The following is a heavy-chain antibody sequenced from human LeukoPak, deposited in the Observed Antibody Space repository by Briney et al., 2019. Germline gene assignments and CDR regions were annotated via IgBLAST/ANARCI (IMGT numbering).Heavy chain of an antibody. CDR3: ARARTQQYYDFWSGYRNWFDP. CDR2: ISAYNGNT. V-gene: IGHV1-18*01. Sequence: ASVKVSCKASGYTFTSYGISWVRQAPGQGLEWMGWISAYNGNTNYAQKFQGRVTMTRNTSISTAYMELSSLRSEDTAVYYCARARTQQYYDFWSGYRNWFDPWGQGTLVTVSS. J-gene: IGHJ5*02. D-gene: IGHD3-3*01. CDR1: GYTFTSYG.